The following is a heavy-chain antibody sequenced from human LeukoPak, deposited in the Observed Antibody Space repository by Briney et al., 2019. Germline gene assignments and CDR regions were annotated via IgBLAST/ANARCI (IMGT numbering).Heavy chain of an antibody. J-gene: IGHJ4*02. D-gene: IGHD5-18*01. CDR3: ASQNGYSYGYDFDY. Sequence: ASETLSLTCTVSGVSISSSSYYWGWIRQPPGKGLEWIGSIYYSGSTYYNPSLKSRVTISVDTSKNQSSLKLSSVTAADTAVYYCASQNGYSYGYDFDYWGQGTLVTVSS. V-gene: IGHV4-39*01. CDR2: IYYSGST. CDR1: GVSISSSSYY.